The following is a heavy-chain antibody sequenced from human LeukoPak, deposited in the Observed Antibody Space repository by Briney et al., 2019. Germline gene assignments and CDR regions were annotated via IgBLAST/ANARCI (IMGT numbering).Heavy chain of an antibody. CDR2: ISYDGSNK. D-gene: IGHD2/OR15-2a*01. J-gene: IGHJ4*02. V-gene: IGHV3-30*03. CDR1: GFTFSSYS. Sequence: GGSLRLSCAASGFTFSSYSMNWVRQAPGKGLEWVAVISYDGSNKYYADSVKGRFTISRDNSKNTLYLQMNSLRAEDTAVYYCARDFSHAEGYYFDYWGQGTLVTVSS. CDR3: ARDFSHAEGYYFDY.